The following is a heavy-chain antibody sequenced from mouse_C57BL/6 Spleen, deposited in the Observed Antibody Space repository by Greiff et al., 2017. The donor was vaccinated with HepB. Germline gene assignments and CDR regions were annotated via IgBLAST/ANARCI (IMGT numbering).Heavy chain of an antibody. CDR1: GFTFSDYG. J-gene: IGHJ3*01. D-gene: IGHD1-1*01. V-gene: IGHV5-17*01. Sequence: EVKLVESGGGLVKPGGSLKLSCAASGFTFSDYGMHWVRQAPEKGLEWVAYISSGSSTIYYADTVKGRFTISRDNAKNTLFLQMTSLRSEDTAMYYCANNDGSSFAYWGQGTLVTVSA. CDR3: ANNDGSSFAY. CDR2: ISSGSSTI.